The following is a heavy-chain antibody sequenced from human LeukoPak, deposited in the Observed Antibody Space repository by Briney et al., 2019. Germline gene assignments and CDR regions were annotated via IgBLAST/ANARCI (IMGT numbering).Heavy chain of an antibody. CDR2: IYPGDSDT. CDR1: GYSFTSYW. CDR3: ARPRDTAMGGFDY. J-gene: IGHJ4*02. D-gene: IGHD5-18*01. Sequence: GESLKISCKGSGYSFTSYWIGWVRLMPGKGLEWMGIIYPGDSDTRYSPSFQGQVTISADKSISTAYLQWSSLKASDTALYYCARPRDTAMGGFDYWGQGTLVTVSS. V-gene: IGHV5-51*01.